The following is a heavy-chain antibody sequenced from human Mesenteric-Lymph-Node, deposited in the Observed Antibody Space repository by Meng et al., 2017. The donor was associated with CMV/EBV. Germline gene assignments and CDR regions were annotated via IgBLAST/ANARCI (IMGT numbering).Heavy chain of an antibody. CDR2: IYYSGST. J-gene: IGHJ5*02. Sequence: SETLSLTCTVSGGSISSYYWGWIRQPPGKGLEWIGSIYYSGSTYYNPSLKSRVTISVDTSKNQFSLKLSSVTAADTAVYYCARHVRQDFWSGYYSEWFDPWGQGTLVTVSS. V-gene: IGHV4-39*01. CDR1: GGSISSYY. CDR3: ARHVRQDFWSGYYSEWFDP. D-gene: IGHD3-3*01.